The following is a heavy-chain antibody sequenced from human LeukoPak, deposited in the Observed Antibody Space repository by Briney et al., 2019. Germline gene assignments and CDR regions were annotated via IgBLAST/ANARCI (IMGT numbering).Heavy chain of an antibody. CDR1: GCTFSSYA. J-gene: IGHJ6*03. V-gene: IGHV3-23*01. D-gene: IGHD4-11*01. CDR3: ANLPTPNYYYYYMDV. Sequence: PGGSLRLSCAASGCTFSSYAMSWVRQSPGKGPEGVSAISGRGGSTFYADSVKGRFTISRDNSKNTLYLQMNSLRAEDTAVYYCANLPTPNYYYYYMDVWGIGTTVTVSS. CDR2: ISGRGGST.